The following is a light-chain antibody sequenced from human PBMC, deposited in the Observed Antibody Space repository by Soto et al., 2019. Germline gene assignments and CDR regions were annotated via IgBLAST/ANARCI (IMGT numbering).Light chain of an antibody. CDR1: QSISTPY. Sequence: EIVVTQSPCTLSLYPRERAALSCMASQSISTPYLALYQQRPGQAPRLLIYGTSNRATGIPDRFSGSGSATDFTLTINRLEPEDFTTYYCQQLHGYPITVGQGSRLEI. J-gene: IGKJ5*01. CDR3: QQLHGYPIT. CDR2: GTS. V-gene: IGKV3-20*01.